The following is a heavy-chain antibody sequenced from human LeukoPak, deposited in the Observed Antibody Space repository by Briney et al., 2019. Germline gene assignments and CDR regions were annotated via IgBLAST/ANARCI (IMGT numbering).Heavy chain of an antibody. V-gene: IGHV1-69*13. CDR3: ASPSDDYDSSGYYFRWFDP. J-gene: IGHJ5*02. CDR1: GGTFSSYA. Sequence: ASVKVSCKASGGTFSSYAISWVRQAPGQGLEWMGGIIPMFGTANYAQKFQGRVTITADESTSTAYMELSSLRSEVTAAYYCASPSDDYDSSGYYFRWFDPWGQGTLVTVSS. D-gene: IGHD3-22*01. CDR2: IIPMFGTA.